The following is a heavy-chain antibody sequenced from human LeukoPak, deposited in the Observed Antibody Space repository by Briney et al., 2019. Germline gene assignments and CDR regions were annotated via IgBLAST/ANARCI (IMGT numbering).Heavy chain of an antibody. Sequence: ASVKVSCKASGYTFTSYYMHWVRQAPGQGLEWMGIINPSGGSTSYAQKFQGRVTMTRDMSTSTVYMELSSQTSEDTAIYYCARDGTDNGDDNSVMTYYYNMDVWGKGTTVTVSS. CDR1: GYTFTSYY. CDR3: ARDGTDNGDDNSVMTYYYNMDV. V-gene: IGHV1-46*01. CDR2: INPSGGST. D-gene: IGHD4-17*01. J-gene: IGHJ6*03.